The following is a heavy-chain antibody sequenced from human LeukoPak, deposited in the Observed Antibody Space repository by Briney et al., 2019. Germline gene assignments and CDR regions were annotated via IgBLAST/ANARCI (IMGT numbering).Heavy chain of an antibody. V-gene: IGHV3-30*02. D-gene: IGHD6-19*01. J-gene: IGHJ6*03. Sequence: GGSLRLSCAASGFTFSSYDMHWVRQAPGKGLEWVTFIRFDGSDKYYADSVKGRFTISRDNSKNTLHLHMNSPRAEDAAVYHCAKGAVAGRVNHYYYMDVWGKGTTVTISS. CDR1: GFTFSSYD. CDR3: AKGAVAGRVNHYYYMDV. CDR2: IRFDGSDK.